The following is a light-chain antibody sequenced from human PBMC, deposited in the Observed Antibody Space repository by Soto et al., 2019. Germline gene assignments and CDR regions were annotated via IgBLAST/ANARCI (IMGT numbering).Light chain of an antibody. Sequence: QSALTQPASVSGSPGQSITISCTGTSSDVGGYNYVSWYQHHPGKAPKLMIYDVSNRPSGVSNRFSGSKSCNTASLSISGLQPEDEADYYCSSYRTSNTRQIVCGTGTKVTVL. CDR3: SSYRTSNTRQIV. CDR1: SSDVGGYNY. CDR2: DVS. V-gene: IGLV2-14*03. J-gene: IGLJ1*01.